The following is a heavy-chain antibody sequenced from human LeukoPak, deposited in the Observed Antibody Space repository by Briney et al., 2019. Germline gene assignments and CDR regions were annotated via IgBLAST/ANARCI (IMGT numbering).Heavy chain of an antibody. CDR3: ARTRKTPYYYDSSGYDS. V-gene: IGHV3-66*01. CDR2: IYSGGTT. D-gene: IGHD3-22*01. CDR1: GFTISSNY. Sequence: GGSLRLSCAASGFTISSNYMNWVRQAPGKGLEWVSVIYSGGTTYYADSVKGRFTISRDNSKNTLYLQMSSLRAEDTAVYYCARTRKTPYYYDSSGYDSWGQGTLATVSS. J-gene: IGHJ4*02.